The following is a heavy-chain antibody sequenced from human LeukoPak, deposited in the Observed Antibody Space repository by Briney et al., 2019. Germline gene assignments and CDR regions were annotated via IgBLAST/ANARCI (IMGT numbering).Heavy chain of an antibody. Sequence: GGSLRLSCAASGFTFSSYGIHWVRQAPGKGLEWVAVISYDGSNKYYADSVKGRFTISRDNSKNTLYLQMNSLRAEDTAVYYCAKDLGDGTFDYWGQGTLVTVSS. CDR2: ISYDGSNK. V-gene: IGHV3-30*18. D-gene: IGHD2-21*02. CDR3: AKDLGDGTFDY. CDR1: GFTFSSYG. J-gene: IGHJ4*02.